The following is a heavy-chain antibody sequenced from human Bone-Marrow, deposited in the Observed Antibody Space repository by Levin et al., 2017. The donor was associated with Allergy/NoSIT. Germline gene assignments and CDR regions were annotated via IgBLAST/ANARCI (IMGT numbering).Heavy chain of an antibody. J-gene: IGHJ2*01. V-gene: IGHV4-31*03. D-gene: IGHD3-9*01. CDR1: GGAINGGDFF. Sequence: SQTLSLTCSVSGGAINGGDFFWSWIRQYPGRGLEWIGYIHHSGTTYYNPSLKSRVAISVDTSNNQFSLTLSSVTAADTAVYWFARGNTRPGLKYFDRLTRGTVPAPSRGSRCWHFHLWGRGTLVTASS. CDR3: ARGNTRPGLKYFDRLTRGTVPAPSRGSRCWHFHL. CDR2: IHHSGTT.